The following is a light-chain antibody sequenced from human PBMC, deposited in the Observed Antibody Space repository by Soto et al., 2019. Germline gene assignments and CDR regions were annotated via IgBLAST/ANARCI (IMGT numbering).Light chain of an antibody. CDR1: TSNIGKYY. Sequence: QSVLTQPPSISAAPGQKVTISCSGSTSNIGKYYVSWYQKLPGTAPKLLISDNDNRPSGIPDRFSGSKSGTSATLDITGLQTGDEADYYCGSWDGGLSVVLLGGGTKLTVL. CDR2: DND. J-gene: IGLJ2*01. CDR3: GSWDGGLSVVL. V-gene: IGLV1-51*01.